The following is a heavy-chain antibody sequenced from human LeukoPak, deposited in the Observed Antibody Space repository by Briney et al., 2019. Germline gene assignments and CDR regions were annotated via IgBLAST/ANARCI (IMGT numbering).Heavy chain of an antibody. CDR3: ARVGFWSSYEL. Sequence: SETLSLTCTVSGGSINNYYWSWIRQPPGKGLEWIGYIYYSGSTNYNPSLKSRVAISLDMSKNQFSLKLSSVTAADTAVYYCARVGFWSSYELWGQGTLVTVPS. J-gene: IGHJ4*02. CDR1: GGSINNYY. V-gene: IGHV4-59*01. D-gene: IGHD3-3*01. CDR2: IYYSGST.